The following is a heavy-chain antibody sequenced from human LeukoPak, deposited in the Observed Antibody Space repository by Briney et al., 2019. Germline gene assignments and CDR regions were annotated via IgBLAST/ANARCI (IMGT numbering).Heavy chain of an antibody. CDR3: ARSGRKDAFDI. J-gene: IGHJ3*02. V-gene: IGHV4-59*01. Sequence: PSETLSLTCTVSGVSISSYYWSWIRQPPGKGLEWIGYIYYSGSTNYNPSLKSRVTISVDTSKNQFSLKLSSVTAADTAVYYCARSGRKDAFDIWGQGTMVTVSS. D-gene: IGHD2-15*01. CDR1: GVSISSYY. CDR2: IYYSGST.